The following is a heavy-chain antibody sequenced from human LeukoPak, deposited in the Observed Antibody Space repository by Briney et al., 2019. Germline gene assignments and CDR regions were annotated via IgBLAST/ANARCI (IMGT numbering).Heavy chain of an antibody. Sequence: GGSLRLSCAASGFTVSSNYMSWVRQAPRKGLEWVSVIYSGGSTYYADSVKGRFTISRDNSKNTLYLQMNSLRAEDTAVYYCARVVMTTPYYFDYWGQGTLVTVSS. D-gene: IGHD3-22*01. V-gene: IGHV3-53*01. J-gene: IGHJ4*02. CDR2: IYSGGST. CDR3: ARVVMTTPYYFDY. CDR1: GFTVSSNY.